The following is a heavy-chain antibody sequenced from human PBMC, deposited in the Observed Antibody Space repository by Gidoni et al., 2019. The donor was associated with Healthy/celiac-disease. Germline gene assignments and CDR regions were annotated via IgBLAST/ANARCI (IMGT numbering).Heavy chain of an antibody. Sequence: QVQLVESGGGVVQPGRSLRLSCAASGFTFSSYGMHWVRQAPGKGLEWVAVISYDGSNKYYADSVKGRFTIFRDNSKNTLYLQMNSLRAEDTAVYYCANIPTGYDHLGDWFDPWGQGTLVTVSS. D-gene: IGHD5-12*01. CDR1: GFTFSSYG. V-gene: IGHV3-30*18. CDR3: ANIPTGYDHLGDWFDP. J-gene: IGHJ5*02. CDR2: ISYDGSNK.